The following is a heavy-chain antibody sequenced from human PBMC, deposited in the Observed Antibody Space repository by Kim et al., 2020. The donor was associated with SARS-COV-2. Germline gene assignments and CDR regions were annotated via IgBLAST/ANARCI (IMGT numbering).Heavy chain of an antibody. CDR3: ARRKAGGNWDFDL. D-gene: IGHD1-1*01. V-gene: IGHV3-7*01. CDR2: INQDGREI. J-gene: IGHJ4*02. Sequence: GGSLRLSCAASGFTFSNYWMSWVRQAPGKGLEWVACINQDGREIHYVDSVKGRFTISRDNGKMSLYLEMNSLGAEDTAVHYCARRKAGGNWDFDLWGQGTLVSVSS. CDR1: GFTFSNYW.